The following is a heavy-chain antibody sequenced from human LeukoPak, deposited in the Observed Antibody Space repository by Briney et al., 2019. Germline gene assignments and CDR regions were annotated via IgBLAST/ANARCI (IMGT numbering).Heavy chain of an antibody. Sequence: SETLSLTCAVYGGSFSGYYWSWIRQPPGKGLEWIGEINHSGSTNYNPSLKSRVTISVDTSKNQFSLKLSSVTAADTAVYYCARHGYGDVPSDWYFDLWGRGTLVTVSS. J-gene: IGHJ2*01. CDR3: ARHGYGDVPSDWYFDL. CDR1: GGSFSGYY. D-gene: IGHD4-17*01. CDR2: INHSGST. V-gene: IGHV4-34*01.